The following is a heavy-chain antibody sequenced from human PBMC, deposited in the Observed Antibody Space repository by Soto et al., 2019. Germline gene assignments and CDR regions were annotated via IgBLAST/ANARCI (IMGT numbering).Heavy chain of an antibody. V-gene: IGHV3-9*01. J-gene: IGHJ6*03. CDR1: GFTFDDYA. D-gene: IGHD3-10*01. Sequence: GGSLRLSCAASGFTFDDYAMHWVRQAPGKGLEWVSGISWNSGSIGYADSVKGRFTISRDNAKNSLYLQMNSLRAEDTALYYCARGQNGSGSLYYYYYMDVWGKGTTVTVSS. CDR2: ISWNSGSI. CDR3: ARGQNGSGSLYYYYYMDV.